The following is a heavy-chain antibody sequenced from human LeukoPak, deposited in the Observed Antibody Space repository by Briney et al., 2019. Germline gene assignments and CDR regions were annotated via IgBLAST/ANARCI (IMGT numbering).Heavy chain of an antibody. V-gene: IGHV3-30*04. CDR1: GFTFSSYA. J-gene: IGHJ4*01. D-gene: IGHD6-19*01. Sequence: GRSLRLSCAASGFTFSSYAMHWVRQAPGKGLEWVAVISYDGSNKYYADSVKGRFTISRDNSKNTLYLQMNSLRAEDTAVYYCARGHASGWDFFDYWGHGTLVTVSS. CDR3: ARGHASGWDFFDY. CDR2: ISYDGSNK.